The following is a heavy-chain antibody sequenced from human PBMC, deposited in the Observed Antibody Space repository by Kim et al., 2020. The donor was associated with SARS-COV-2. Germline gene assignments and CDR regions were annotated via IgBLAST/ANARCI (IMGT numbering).Heavy chain of an antibody. D-gene: IGHD3-22*01. CDR3: ARQDSSEPYYFMDV. Sequence: ASVKGRLTVSRDNAKNSLYLQMNSLRAEDTAVYHCARQDSSEPYYFMDVWGKGTTVTVSS. V-gene: IGHV3-7*04. J-gene: IGHJ6*03.